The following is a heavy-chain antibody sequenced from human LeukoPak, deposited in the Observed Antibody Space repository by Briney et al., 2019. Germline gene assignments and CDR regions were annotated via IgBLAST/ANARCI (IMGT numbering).Heavy chain of an antibody. J-gene: IGHJ6*04. Sequence: SSETLSLTCTVSGGSISSSSYYWGWIRQPPGKGLKWIGSIYYSGSTYYNPSLKSRVTISVDTSKNQFSLKLSSVTAADTAVYYCAREGIVGATMDVWGKGTTVTVSS. V-gene: IGHV4-39*07. D-gene: IGHD1-26*01. CDR2: IYYSGST. CDR3: AREGIVGATMDV. CDR1: GGSISSSSYY.